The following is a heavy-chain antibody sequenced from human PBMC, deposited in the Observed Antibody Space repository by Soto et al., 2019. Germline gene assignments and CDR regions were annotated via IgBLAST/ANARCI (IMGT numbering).Heavy chain of an antibody. CDR2: IDGTGTST. Sequence: EVQLLESGGGLVQPGGSLRLSCVGSGLTFSSYAMGWVRQAPGKGLEWVSGIDGTGTSTYYAESVKGQFTISRDNSKNTLYLQMNSLRVEDTGVYYCAKRLFAIVVVGGYDIWGQGTMVTVSS. J-gene: IGHJ3*02. CDR1: GLTFSSYA. CDR3: AKRLFAIVVVGGYDI. V-gene: IGHV3-23*01. D-gene: IGHD5-12*01.